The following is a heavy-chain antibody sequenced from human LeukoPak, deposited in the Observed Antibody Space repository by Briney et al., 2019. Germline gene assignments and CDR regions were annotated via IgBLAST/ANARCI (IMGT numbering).Heavy chain of an antibody. CDR3: AEAIKAPKYSGYDY. CDR2: ISGSGGST. J-gene: IGHJ4*02. CDR1: GFTFSSYA. V-gene: IGHV3-23*01. Sequence: PGGSLRLSCAASGFTFSSYAMSWVRQAPGKGLEWVSAISGSGGSTYYADSVKGRFTISRDNSKNTLYLQMNSLRAEDTAVYYCAEAIKAPKYSGYDYWGQGTLVTVSS. D-gene: IGHD5-12*01.